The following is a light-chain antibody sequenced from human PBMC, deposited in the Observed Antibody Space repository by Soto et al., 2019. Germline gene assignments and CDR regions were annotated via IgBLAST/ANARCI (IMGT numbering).Light chain of an antibody. Sequence: EIVLTQSPGTLSLSPGERATLSCRASQSVTGKYLAWYQQKPGQAPRLLIYGASHRAIGIPDRFGGSGSGTDFTLFISRLEPEDFAVYYCQHYGSSSWTFGQGTKVEVK. CDR3: QHYGSSSWT. J-gene: IGKJ1*01. CDR2: GAS. V-gene: IGKV3-20*01. CDR1: QSVTGKY.